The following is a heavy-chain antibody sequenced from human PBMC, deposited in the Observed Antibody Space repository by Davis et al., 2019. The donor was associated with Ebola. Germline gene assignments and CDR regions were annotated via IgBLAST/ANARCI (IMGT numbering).Heavy chain of an antibody. J-gene: IGHJ6*04. CDR3: AKAKWEVEYHYSGMDV. D-gene: IGHD1-26*01. Sequence: GASLKISCAASGFTFSSYGMHWVRQAPGKGLEWVAVISYDGSHKYSADSVRGRFTISRDNSKDTLYLQMNSLRAEDTAVYFCAKAKWEVEYHYSGMDVWGKGTTVTVSS. CDR2: ISYDGSHK. V-gene: IGHV3-30*18. CDR1: GFTFSSYG.